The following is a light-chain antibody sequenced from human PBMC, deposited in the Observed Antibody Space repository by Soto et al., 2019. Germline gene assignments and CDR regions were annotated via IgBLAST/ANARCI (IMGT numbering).Light chain of an antibody. J-gene: IGLJ1*01. V-gene: IGLV2-14*01. Sequence: QSVLTQPASVSGSPGQSIPISCTGTSSDVGGYNYVSWYQQHPGKAPKLMIYDVSNRPSGVSNRFSGSKSGNTASLTISGLQAEDEADYYCSSYTSSSTLCVFGTGTKVTVL. CDR1: SSDVGGYNY. CDR2: DVS. CDR3: SSYTSSSTLCV.